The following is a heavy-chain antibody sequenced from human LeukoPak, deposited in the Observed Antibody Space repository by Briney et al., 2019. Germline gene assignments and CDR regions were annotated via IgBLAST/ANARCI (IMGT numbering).Heavy chain of an antibody. CDR3: GRDALVGYFSSYYMDV. CDR2: ISNSGST. V-gene: IGHV4-59*11. Sequence: PSETLSLTCTVSVGAITSHYWTWIRHSPEKGLEWIGDISNSGSTSYNPSLKSRVTISIDTSKNQFSLKLTSVTAADTAVYYCGRDALVGYFSSYYMDVWGKGTTVTVSS. D-gene: IGHD2-15*01. J-gene: IGHJ6*03. CDR1: VGAITSHY.